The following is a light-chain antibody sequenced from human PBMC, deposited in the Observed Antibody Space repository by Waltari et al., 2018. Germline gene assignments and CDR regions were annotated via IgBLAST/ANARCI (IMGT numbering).Light chain of an antibody. Sequence: QSVLTQPPSASGTPGQRVSISCSGSNSHPASNNLYWYQQLPGMAPKPPIYRNNQRPSGVPDRFSGSKYGTSASLAISGLRSEDEAVYYCASWDDSHYVFGPGTKVTVL. CDR1: NSHPASNN. CDR2: RNN. CDR3: ASWDDSHYV. J-gene: IGLJ1*01. V-gene: IGLV1-47*01.